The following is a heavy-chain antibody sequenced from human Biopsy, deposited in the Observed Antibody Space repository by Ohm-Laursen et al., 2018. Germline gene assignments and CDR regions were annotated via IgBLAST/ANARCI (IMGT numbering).Heavy chain of an antibody. D-gene: IGHD3-22*01. CDR1: GFRFDNTG. Sequence: SLRLSCSASGFRFDNTGMHWVRQGPGKGLEWVAGISWSSDSITYAKSVTGRFTISRDNGENSLYLQMNSLRPEDTALYYCTKNTQWEGSGYLDAFHIWGHGAMVTVSS. CDR3: TKNTQWEGSGYLDAFHI. V-gene: IGHV3-9*01. CDR2: ISWSSDSI. J-gene: IGHJ3*02.